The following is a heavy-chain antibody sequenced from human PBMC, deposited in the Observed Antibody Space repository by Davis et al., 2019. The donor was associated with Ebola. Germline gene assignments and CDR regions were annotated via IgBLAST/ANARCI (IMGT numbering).Heavy chain of an antibody. CDR1: GGSISSGGYS. CDR3: ARQGYPRNYYYYGMDV. D-gene: IGHD3-16*02. J-gene: IGHJ6*02. Sequence: SETLSLTCAVSGGSISSGGYSWSWIRQPPGKGLEWIGSIYYSGSTYYNPSLKSRVTISVDTSKNQFSLKLSSVTADTAVYYCARQGYPRNYYYYGMDVWGQGTTVTVSS. V-gene: IGHV4-30-2*03. CDR2: IYYSGST.